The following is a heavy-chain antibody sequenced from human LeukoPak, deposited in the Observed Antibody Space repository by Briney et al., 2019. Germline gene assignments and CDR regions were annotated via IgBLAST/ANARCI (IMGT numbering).Heavy chain of an antibody. Sequence: SETLSLTCSVSGGSVSTDGHYWTWIRQHPGEGLEWIGYIYYSGDTYYNPSLKSRVTVSVDTSKNQSSLRLSSVTAADTAVFFCARTVAPGWFDPWGQGTLVTVSS. CDR3: ARTVAPGWFDP. D-gene: IGHD2-15*01. V-gene: IGHV4-31*03. J-gene: IGHJ5*02. CDR2: IYYSGDT. CDR1: GGSVSTDGHY.